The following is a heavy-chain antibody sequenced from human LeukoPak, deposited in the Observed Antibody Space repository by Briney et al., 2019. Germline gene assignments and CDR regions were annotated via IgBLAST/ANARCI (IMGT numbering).Heavy chain of an antibody. Sequence: SETLSLTCTVPGGSISSSSYYWGWIRQPPGKGLEWIGSIYYSGSTYYNPSLKSRVTISVDTSKNQFSLKLSSVTAADTAVYYCARHSGVRFFKDWFDPWGQGTLVTVSS. J-gene: IGHJ5*02. D-gene: IGHD3-3*01. V-gene: IGHV4-39*01. CDR3: ARHSGVRFFKDWFDP. CDR2: IYYSGST. CDR1: GGSISSSSYY.